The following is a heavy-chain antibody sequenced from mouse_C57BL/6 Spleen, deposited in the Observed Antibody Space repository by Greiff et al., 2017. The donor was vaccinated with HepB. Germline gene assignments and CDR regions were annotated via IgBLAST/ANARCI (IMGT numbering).Heavy chain of an antibody. D-gene: IGHD4-1*01. CDR1: GYTFTSYW. CDR3: ARRRARNWDVDY. CDR2: IHPNSGST. J-gene: IGHJ2*01. V-gene: IGHV1-64*01. Sequence: QVQLQQPGAELVKPGASVKLSCKASGYTFTSYWMHWVKQRPGQGLEWIGMIHPNSGSTNYNEKFKSKATLTVDKSSSTAYMQLSSLTSEDSAVYYCARRRARNWDVDYWGQGTTLTVSS.